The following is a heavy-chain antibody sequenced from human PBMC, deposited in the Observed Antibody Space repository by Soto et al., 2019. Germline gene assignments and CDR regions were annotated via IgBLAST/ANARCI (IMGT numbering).Heavy chain of an antibody. CDR1: GFTFSSYS. J-gene: IGHJ6*02. CDR2: ISSSSSYI. Sequence: PGGSLRLSCAASGFTFSSYSMNWVRQAPGKGLEWVSSISSSSSYIYYADSVKGRFTISRDNAKNSLYLQMNSLRAEDTAVYYCARVFSITIFGVVTVVDVWGQGTTVTVSS. D-gene: IGHD3-3*01. CDR3: ARVFSITIFGVVTVVDV. V-gene: IGHV3-21*01.